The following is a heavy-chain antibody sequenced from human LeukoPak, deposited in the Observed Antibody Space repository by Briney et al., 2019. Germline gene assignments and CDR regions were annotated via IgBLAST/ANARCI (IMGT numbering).Heavy chain of an antibody. CDR3: ARDPYYGSGSYYTLGTGGFDY. V-gene: IGHV1-18*01. Sequence: GASVKVSCKASGYTFTSYGISWVRQAPGQGLEWMGWISAYNGNTNYAQKLQGRVTMTTDTSTSTAYMELRSLRSDDTAVYYCARDPYYGSGSYYTLGTGGFDYWGQGTLVTVSS. D-gene: IGHD3-10*01. CDR1: GYTFTSYG. CDR2: ISAYNGNT. J-gene: IGHJ4*02.